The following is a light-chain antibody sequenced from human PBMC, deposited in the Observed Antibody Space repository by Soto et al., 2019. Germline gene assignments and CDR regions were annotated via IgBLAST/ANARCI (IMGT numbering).Light chain of an antibody. CDR1: QSISNY. CDR3: QQSYSTPLT. V-gene: IGKV1-39*01. Sequence: DIPMTQSPSSLSASVGDRVTITCRASQSISNYLNWYQHKPGKAPKLLIYAASSLQSGVTSRFRGSGSGTDFTLTISSLQPEDFTTYYCQQSYSTPLTFGGGTKVEIK. CDR2: AAS. J-gene: IGKJ4*01.